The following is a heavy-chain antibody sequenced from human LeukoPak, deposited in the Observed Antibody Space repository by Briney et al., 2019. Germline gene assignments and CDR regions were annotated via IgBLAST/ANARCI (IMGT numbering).Heavy chain of an antibody. CDR1: GVSITSSSHY. J-gene: IGHJ4*02. CDR2: IYYS. D-gene: IGHD6-19*01. CDR3: ARVGSGWGDIDY. V-gene: IGHV4-39*07. Sequence: SETLSLTCAVSGVSITSSSHYWGWIRQPPGKGLEWIGSIYYSDKPSLKSRVTISIDTSKNQFSLRLNSVTAADTAMYYCARVGSGWGDIDYWGQGTLVTVSS.